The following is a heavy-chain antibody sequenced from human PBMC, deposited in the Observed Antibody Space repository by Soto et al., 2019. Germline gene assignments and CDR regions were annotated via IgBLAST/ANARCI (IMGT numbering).Heavy chain of an antibody. CDR3: ARRPAGTDYYYGMGV. Sequence: SSETLSLTCTVSGGSISSGGYYWSWIRQHPGKGLEWIGYIYYSGSTYYNPSLKSRVTISVDTSKNQFSLKLSSVTAADTAVYYCARRPAGTDYYYGMGVWGQGTTVTVSS. D-gene: IGHD6-13*01. CDR1: GGSISSGGYY. J-gene: IGHJ6*02. V-gene: IGHV4-31*03. CDR2: IYYSGST.